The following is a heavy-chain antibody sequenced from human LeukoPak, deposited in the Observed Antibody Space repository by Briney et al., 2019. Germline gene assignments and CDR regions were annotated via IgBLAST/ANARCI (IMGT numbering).Heavy chain of an antibody. CDR1: GFTFSDYY. CDR2: ISSSGSTI. D-gene: IGHD3-22*01. V-gene: IGHV3-11*01. J-gene: IGHJ4*02. Sequence: GGSLRLSCAASGFTFSDYYMSWIRQAPGKGLEWVSYISSSGSTIYYADSVKGRFTISRDNAKNSLYLQMNSLRAEDTAVYYCAKDYFGMIVVVAPDYWGQGTLVTVSS. CDR3: AKDYFGMIVVVAPDY.